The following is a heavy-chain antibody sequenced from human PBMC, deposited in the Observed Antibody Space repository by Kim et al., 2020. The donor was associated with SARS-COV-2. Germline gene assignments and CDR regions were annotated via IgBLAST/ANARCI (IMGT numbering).Heavy chain of an antibody. CDR3: AKILLWFGELSHAPLYYYYGMDV. V-gene: IGHV3-30*18. J-gene: IGHJ6*02. Sequence: GGSLRLSCAASGFTFSSYGMHWVRQAPGKGLEWVAVISYDGSNKYYADSVKGRFTISRDNSKNTLYLQMNSLRAEDTAVYYCAKILLWFGELSHAPLYYYYGMDVWGQGTTVTVSS. CDR1: GFTFSSYG. D-gene: IGHD3-10*01. CDR2: ISYDGSNK.